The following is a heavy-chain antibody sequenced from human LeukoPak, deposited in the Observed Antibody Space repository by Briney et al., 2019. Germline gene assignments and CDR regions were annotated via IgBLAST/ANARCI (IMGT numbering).Heavy chain of an antibody. Sequence: GGSLRLSCAASGFTFSSYEMNWVRQAPGKGLEWVSYISSSGSAIYYADSVKGRFTISRDNAKNSLYLQMNSLRAEDTGVYYCARVAEAYFYYMDVWGEGTTVTVSS. CDR1: GFTFSSYE. J-gene: IGHJ6*03. V-gene: IGHV3-48*03. CDR2: ISSSGSAI. CDR3: ARVAEAYFYYMDV.